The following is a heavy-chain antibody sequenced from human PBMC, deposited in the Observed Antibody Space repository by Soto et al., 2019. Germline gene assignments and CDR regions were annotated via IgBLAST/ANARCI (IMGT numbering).Heavy chain of an antibody. CDR2: MNPNSGNT. V-gene: IGHV1-8*01. D-gene: IGHD3-3*01. Sequence: ASVKVSCKASGYTFTSYDINWVRQATGQGLEWMGWMNPNSGNTGYAQKFQGRVTMTRNTSISTAYMELSSLRSEDTAVYYCARAGVFRFSEWLLSGYCYYGIDVWGQGTTVTVSS. CDR1: GYTFTSYD. J-gene: IGHJ6*02. CDR3: ARAGVFRFSEWLLSGYCYYGIDV.